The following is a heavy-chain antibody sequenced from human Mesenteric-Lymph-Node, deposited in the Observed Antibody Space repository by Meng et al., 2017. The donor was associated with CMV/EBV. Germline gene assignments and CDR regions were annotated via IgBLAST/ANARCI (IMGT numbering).Heavy chain of an antibody. J-gene: IGHJ4*02. CDR2: IIPLFGTA. D-gene: IGHD2-21*01. V-gene: IGHV1-69*05. CDR3: ARGTYCGGNCYNALDY. Sequence: SVKVSCKASGYTFTSYYMHWVRQAPGQGLEWMGGIIPLFGTAYYAQKFQGRVTITTDESTTTAYMELSSLRSEDTAVYYCARGTYCGGNCYNALDYWGQGTLVTVSS. CDR1: GYTFTSYY.